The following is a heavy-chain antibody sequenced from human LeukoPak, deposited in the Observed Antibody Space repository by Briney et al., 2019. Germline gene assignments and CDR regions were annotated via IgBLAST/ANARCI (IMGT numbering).Heavy chain of an antibody. Sequence: GASVKVSCKASGYTFTSYAMYWARQAPGQRLEWMGWINAGNGNTKYSQKFQGRVTITRDTSASTAYMELSSLRSEDTAVYYCARGDAQWLVPDYFDYWGQGTLVTVSS. D-gene: IGHD6-19*01. CDR3: ARGDAQWLVPDYFDY. CDR1: GYTFTSYA. J-gene: IGHJ4*02. CDR2: INAGNGNT. V-gene: IGHV1-3*01.